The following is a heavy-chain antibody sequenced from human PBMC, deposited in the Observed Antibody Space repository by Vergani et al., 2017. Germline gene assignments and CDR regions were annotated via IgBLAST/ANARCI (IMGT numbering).Heavy chain of an antibody. V-gene: IGHV3-9*01. CDR2: ISWNSGSI. CDR1: GFTFDDYA. D-gene: IGHD2-2*01. CDR3: AMAPHPSVTSCCVFAY. Sequence: EVQLVESGGGLVQPGRSLRLSCAASGFTFDDYAMHWVRQAPGKGLEWVSGISWNSGSIGYADPVKGRFTISRDNAKNSLYLQMNSLSAEDTALYYCAMAPHPSVTSCCVFAYWGQGTLVTVSS. J-gene: IGHJ4*02.